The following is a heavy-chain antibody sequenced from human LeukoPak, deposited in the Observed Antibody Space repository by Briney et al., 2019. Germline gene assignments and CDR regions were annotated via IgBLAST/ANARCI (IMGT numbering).Heavy chain of an antibody. V-gene: IGHV3-23*01. CDR2: ISGSGGST. CDR1: GFTFSTYA. D-gene: IGHD3-10*01. J-gene: IGHJ6*02. Sequence: GGSLRLSCAASGFTFSTYAMSWVRQAPGKGLEWVSAISGSGGSTYYADSVKGRFTISRDNSKNTLYLQMNSLRAEDTAVYYCARLGKWFGDAYYYGMDVWGQGTTVTVSS. CDR3: ARLGKWFGDAYYYGMDV.